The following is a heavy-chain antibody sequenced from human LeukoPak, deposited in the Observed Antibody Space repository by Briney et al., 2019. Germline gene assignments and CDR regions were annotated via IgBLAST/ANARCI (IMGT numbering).Heavy chain of an antibody. J-gene: IGHJ4*02. D-gene: IGHD4-17*01. CDR2: IYYSGST. CDR1: GGSISSSSYY. CDR3: ARVDYGDEYFDY. Sequence: SETLSLTCTVSGGSISSSSYYWGWIRQPPGKGLEWIGSIYYSGSTYYNPSLKSRVTISVDTSKNQFSLKLSSVTAADTAVYYCARVDYGDEYFDYWGQGTLVTVSS. V-gene: IGHV4-39*07.